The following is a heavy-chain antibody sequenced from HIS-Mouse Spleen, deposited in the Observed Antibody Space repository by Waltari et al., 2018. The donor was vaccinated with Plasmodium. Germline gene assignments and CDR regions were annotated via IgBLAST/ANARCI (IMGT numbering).Heavy chain of an antibody. CDR1: GYTFTSYD. D-gene: IGHD3-22*01. V-gene: IGHV1-8*01. J-gene: IGHJ4*02. Sequence: QVQLVQSGAEVKKPGASVKVSCKASGYTFTSYDINWVRQATGQGVEWMGWNNPNRGNTGYAPKFQGRVTMTRNTAISTAYMELSSLRSEDTAVYYCARGCYDSSGYYKYYFDYWGQGTLVTVSS. CDR2: NNPNRGNT. CDR3: ARGCYDSSGYYKYYFDY.